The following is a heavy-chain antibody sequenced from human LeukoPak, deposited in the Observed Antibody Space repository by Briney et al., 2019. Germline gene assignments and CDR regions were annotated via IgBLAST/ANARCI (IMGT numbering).Heavy chain of an antibody. CDR3: AKGNADKPPYACWQWYY. D-gene: IGHD1-1*01. V-gene: IGHV3-23*01. CDR2: ISGSGGST. J-gene: IGHJ4*02. CDR1: GFTFSSYA. Sequence: GGSLRLSCAASGFTFSSYAMSWVRQAPGKGLEWVSAISGSGGSTYYADSVKGRFIISSDNSQNTLYLQMNSLSAEDTVVYYCAKGNADKPPYACWQWYYWGQGTLVTVSS.